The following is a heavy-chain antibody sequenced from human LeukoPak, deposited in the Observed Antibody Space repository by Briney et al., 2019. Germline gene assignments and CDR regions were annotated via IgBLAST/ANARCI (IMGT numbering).Heavy chain of an antibody. D-gene: IGHD3-10*01. CDR3: ARASGRDKTGGFDY. CDR1: GFTFSNYV. V-gene: IGHV3-23*05. CDR2: INGSGSFT. J-gene: IGHJ4*02. Sequence: GGSLRLSCAASGFTFSNYVMGWVRQDPGKGLQWVSIINGSGSFTSYADSVKGRLTISRDNSKNTVYLQMNGLRVEDTAIYYCARASGRDKTGGFDYWGQGTLVAVS.